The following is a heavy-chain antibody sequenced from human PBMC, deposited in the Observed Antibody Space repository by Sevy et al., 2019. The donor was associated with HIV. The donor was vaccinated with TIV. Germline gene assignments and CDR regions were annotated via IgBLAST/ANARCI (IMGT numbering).Heavy chain of an antibody. V-gene: IGHV3-48*02. CDR2: ISSGSSTK. J-gene: IGHJ4*02. D-gene: IGHD3-22*01. Sequence: GGSLRLSCAASGFTFSSYSMNWVRQAPGKGLEWVSYISSGSSTKYYADSVKGRFTISRDNAKNSLYLQMNSLRDADTAVYYCARGAERYYYDRGGYGYWGQGTLVTVSS. CDR1: GFTFSSYS. CDR3: ARGAERYYYDRGGYGY.